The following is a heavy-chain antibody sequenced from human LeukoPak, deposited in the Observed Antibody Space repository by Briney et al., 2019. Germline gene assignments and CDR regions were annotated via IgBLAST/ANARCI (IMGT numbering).Heavy chain of an antibody. J-gene: IGHJ4*02. CDR2: ISSSGSTI. D-gene: IGHD6-19*01. CDR1: GFTFSAYY. Sequence: GGSLRLSCAASGFTFSAYYMSWVRQAPGKGLEWVSYISSSGSTIYYADSVKGRFTISRDNSKNTLYLQMNSLRAEDTAVYYCAKTQQWLGYFDYWGQGTLVTVSS. V-gene: IGHV3-11*01. CDR3: AKTQQWLGYFDY.